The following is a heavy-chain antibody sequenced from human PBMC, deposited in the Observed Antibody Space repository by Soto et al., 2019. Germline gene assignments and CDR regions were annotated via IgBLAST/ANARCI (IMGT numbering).Heavy chain of an antibody. V-gene: IGHV3-21*01. Sequence: PGGSLRLSCAASGFTSSSYAMSWVRQAPGKGLEWVSAISSSSSYIYYADSVKGRFTISRDNAKNSLYLQMNSLRAEDTAVYYCARDFGVVGATQAYYYYGMDVWGQGTTVTVSS. CDR2: ISSSSSYI. D-gene: IGHD1-26*01. J-gene: IGHJ6*02. CDR3: ARDFGVVGATQAYYYYGMDV. CDR1: GFTSSSYA.